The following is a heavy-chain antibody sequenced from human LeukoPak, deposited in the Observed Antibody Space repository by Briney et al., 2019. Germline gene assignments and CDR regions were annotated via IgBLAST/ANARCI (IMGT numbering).Heavy chain of an antibody. CDR3: ARAGYGDSDFDY. J-gene: IGHJ4*02. V-gene: IGHV4-38-2*01. Sequence: PGGSLRLSCATSGFTFNLAWMTWVRQAPGKGLEWIGSIYHSGNTYYNPSLKSRVTISVDTSKNQFSLKLSSVTAADTAVYYCARAGYGDSDFDYWGQGTLVTVSS. CDR2: IYHSGNT. D-gene: IGHD4-17*01. CDR1: GFTFNLAW.